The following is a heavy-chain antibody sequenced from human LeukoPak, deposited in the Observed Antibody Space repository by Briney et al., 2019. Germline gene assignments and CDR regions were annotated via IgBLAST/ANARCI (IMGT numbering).Heavy chain of an antibody. CDR3: ARDKDSSGYYYDY. CDR1: GGSISSYY. CDR2: IYYSGST. Sequence: SETLSLTCTVSGGSISSYYWSWIRQPPGKGLEWIGYIYYSGSTNYNPSLKSRVTISVDTSKNQFSLKLSSVTSADTAVYYCARDKDSSGYYYDYWGQGTLVTVSS. D-gene: IGHD3-22*01. V-gene: IGHV4-59*01. J-gene: IGHJ4*02.